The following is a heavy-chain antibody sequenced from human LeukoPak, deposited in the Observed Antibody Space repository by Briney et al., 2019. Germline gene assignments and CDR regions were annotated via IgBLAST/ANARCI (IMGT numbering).Heavy chain of an antibody. CDR2: IIPIFGTA. V-gene: IGHV1-69*13. D-gene: IGHD3-10*01. CDR3: ARDIRWFGELLSFFD. Sequence: ASVKVSCKASGYTFTSYGISWVRQAPGQGLEWMGGIIPIFGTANYAQKFQGRVTITADESTSTAYMELSSLRSEDTAVYYCARDIRWFGELLSFFDRGQGTLVTVSS. J-gene: IGHJ4*02. CDR1: GYTFTSYG.